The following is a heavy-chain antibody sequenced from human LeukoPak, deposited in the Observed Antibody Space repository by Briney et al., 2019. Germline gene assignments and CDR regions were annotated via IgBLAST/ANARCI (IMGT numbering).Heavy chain of an antibody. CDR1: GYTFSTYG. CDR2: ISAYDGNT. J-gene: IGHJ4*02. D-gene: IGHD5-18*01. CDR3: ARAVRGYSYAYLPY. V-gene: IGHV1-18*01. Sequence: ASVTVSCTASGYTFSTYGISWVRQAPGQGLEWMGWISAYDGNTDYAQNLQGRVTMTTGTSTSTAYMELRSLRSDDTAVYYCARAVRGYSYAYLPYWGQGTLVTVSS.